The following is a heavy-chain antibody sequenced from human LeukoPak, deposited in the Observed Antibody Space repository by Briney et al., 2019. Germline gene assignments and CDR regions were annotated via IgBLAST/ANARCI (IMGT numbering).Heavy chain of an antibody. Sequence: ASVKVSCKASGYTFTSYDINWVRQATGQGLEWMGWMNPNSGNTRYAQKFQGRVTITRNTSISTAYMELSSLRSEDTAVYYCARGRPTTGTRWFDPWGQGTLVTVSS. CDR2: MNPNSGNT. CDR1: GYTFTSYD. D-gene: IGHD1-1*01. V-gene: IGHV1-8*03. CDR3: ARGRPTTGTRWFDP. J-gene: IGHJ5*02.